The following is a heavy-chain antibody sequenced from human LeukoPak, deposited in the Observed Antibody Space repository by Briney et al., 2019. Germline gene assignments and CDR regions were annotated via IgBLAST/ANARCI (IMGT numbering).Heavy chain of an antibody. J-gene: IGHJ5*02. CDR3: ARDNSVGDTAWWFDP. CDR2: ISPSGGST. V-gene: IGHV1-46*01. D-gene: IGHD1-26*01. CDR1: GYTFTSYG. Sequence: ASVKVSCKASGYTFTSYGISWVRQAPGQGPEWMGVISPSGGSTTYAQKFQGRVTLTRDMSTSTDYMELSSLRSEDTAVYYCARDNSVGDTAWWFDPWGQGTLVTVSS.